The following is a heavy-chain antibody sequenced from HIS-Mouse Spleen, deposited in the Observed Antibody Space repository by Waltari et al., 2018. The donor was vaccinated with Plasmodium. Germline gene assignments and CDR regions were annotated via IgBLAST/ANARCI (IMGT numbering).Heavy chain of an antibody. CDR1: GFTFDDYA. CDR3: AKDILPSIAARLPDY. CDR2: IRWNSGSI. V-gene: IGHV3-9*01. Sequence: EVQLVESGGGLVQPGRSLRLSCAASGFTFDDYAMHWVRQGPGKGLGWVSVIRWNSGSIGYADAVKCRFTISRDNAKNSLYLQMNSLRAEDTALYYCAKDILPSIAARLPDYWGQGTLVTVSS. D-gene: IGHD6-6*01. J-gene: IGHJ4*02.